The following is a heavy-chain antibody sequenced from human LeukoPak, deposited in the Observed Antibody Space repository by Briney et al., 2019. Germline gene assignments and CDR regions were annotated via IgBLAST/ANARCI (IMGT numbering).Heavy chain of an antibody. J-gene: IGHJ4*02. CDR1: GFTFSSYA. CDR3: AKDLENPDLGIFDY. CDR2: ISGSGGST. D-gene: IGHD7-27*01. Sequence: GRSLRLSCAASGFTFSSYAMSWVRQAPGKGLEWVSAISGSGGSTYYADSVKGRFTISRDNSKNTLYLQMNSLRAEDTAVYYCAKDLENPDLGIFDYWGQGTLVTVSS. V-gene: IGHV3-23*01.